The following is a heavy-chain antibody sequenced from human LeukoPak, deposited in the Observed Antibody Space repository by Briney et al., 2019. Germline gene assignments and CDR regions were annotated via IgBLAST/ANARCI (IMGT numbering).Heavy chain of an antibody. CDR3: ARDPEFDGGHGFDH. Sequence: SETLSPTCSVSGGSLSNYYWNWIRQPPGKGLEWIGQIYYSGGTKYNPSLQSRVTISVDTSKTQFSLKLSSVTAADTAVYYCARDPEFDGGHGFDHWGQGTLVTASS. V-gene: IGHV4-59*01. CDR1: GGSLSNYY. D-gene: IGHD4-23*01. J-gene: IGHJ5*02. CDR2: IYYSGGT.